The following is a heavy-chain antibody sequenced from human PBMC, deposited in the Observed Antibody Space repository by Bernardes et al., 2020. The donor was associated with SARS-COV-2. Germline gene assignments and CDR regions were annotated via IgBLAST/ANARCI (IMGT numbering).Heavy chain of an antibody. J-gene: IGHJ3*02. D-gene: IGHD6-13*01. CDR2: INRSGTV. CDR3: ARVPRFTSSWPDGFDI. CDR1: GASLRGAY. V-gene: IGHV4-34*01. Sequence: SETLSLTCGVSGASLRGAYWTWIRQPPGPGLEWIGEINRSGTVNYSPSLKSRLTMSVDTSRNQFSLELNSVTAADTAVYYCARVPRFTSSWPDGFDIWGQGTLVTVSS.